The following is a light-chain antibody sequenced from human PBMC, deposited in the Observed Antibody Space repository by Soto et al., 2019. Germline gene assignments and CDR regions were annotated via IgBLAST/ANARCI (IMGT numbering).Light chain of an antibody. CDR1: RSDVGSYNS. V-gene: IGLV2-23*02. Sequence: QSVLTQPASVSGSPGQSITISCTGTRSDVGSYNSIAWYQQHPGKAPRVVIFEVTKRPSGISDRFSGSKSGYTASLTISGLQAEDEADYYCCSYALLFGTGTKVTVL. CDR2: EVT. J-gene: IGLJ1*01. CDR3: CSYALL.